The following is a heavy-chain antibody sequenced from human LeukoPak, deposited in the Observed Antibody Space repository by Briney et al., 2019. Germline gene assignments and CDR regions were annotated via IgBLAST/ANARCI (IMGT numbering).Heavy chain of an antibody. CDR3: ARDGVVDFRISYGTYNYYYYMDV. CDR2: IKQDGSEI. D-gene: IGHD3-3*01. V-gene: IGHV3-7*01. Sequence: PGGSLRLSCAASGFTFSNYWMTWVRQAPGRGLEWVANIKQDGSEISYVDSVKGRFTISRDNAKNSLYLQMNNLRVEDTAVYYCARDGVVDFRISYGTYNYYYYMDVWGKGTTVTVSS. CDR1: GFTFSNYW. J-gene: IGHJ6*03.